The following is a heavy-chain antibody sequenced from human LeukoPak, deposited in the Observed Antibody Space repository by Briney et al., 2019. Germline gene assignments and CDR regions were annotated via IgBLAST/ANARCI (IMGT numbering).Heavy chain of an antibody. J-gene: IGHJ4*02. CDR2: MNPNSGNT. CDR3: ARLRPFDY. Sequence: PGASVKVSCKASRYTFINYDINWVRQATGQGLEWMGWMNPNSGNTGYAQKFQGRVTMTRNTSITTAYMELSNLRSEDTAVYYCARLRPFDYWGQGTLVTVSS. V-gene: IGHV1-8*01. CDR1: RYTFINYD. D-gene: IGHD4-17*01.